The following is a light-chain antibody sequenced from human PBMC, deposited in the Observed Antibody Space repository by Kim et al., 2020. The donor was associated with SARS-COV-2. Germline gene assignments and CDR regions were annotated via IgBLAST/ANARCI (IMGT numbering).Light chain of an antibody. CDR2: GNS. CDR3: QSYDISLISSV. V-gene: IGLV1-40*01. CDR1: SSNIGAGYD. Sequence: QRVAISCTGSSSNIGAGYDVHWYQQLPRTAPKLLIYGNSNRPSGVPDRFSGSKSGTSASLAITGLQAEDEAAYYCQSYDISLISSVFGGGTQLTVL. J-gene: IGLJ2*01.